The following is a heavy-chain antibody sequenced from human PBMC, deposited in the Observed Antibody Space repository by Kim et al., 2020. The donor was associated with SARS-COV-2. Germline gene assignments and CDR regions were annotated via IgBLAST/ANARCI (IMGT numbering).Heavy chain of an antibody. CDR1: GFTFDSYA. CDR3: AKDSIYSSSSKRGYFQH. J-gene: IGHJ1*01. Sequence: GGSLRLSCAASGFTFDSYAVNWVRQAPGKGLEWVSAISGGGSTYYADSVKGRFTISRDNSKNTLYLQMNSLRAEDTAVYYCAKDSIYSSSSKRGYFQHWGQGTLVTVCS. CDR2: ISGGGST. D-gene: IGHD2-2*01. V-gene: IGHV3-23*01.